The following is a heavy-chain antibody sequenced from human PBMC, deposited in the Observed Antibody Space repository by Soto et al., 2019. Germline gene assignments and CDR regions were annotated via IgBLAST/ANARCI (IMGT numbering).Heavy chain of an antibody. CDR3: ARIGGRYYPLDY. CDR2: IYHSGST. J-gene: IGHJ4*02. D-gene: IGHD1-26*01. Sequence: SETLSLTCTVSGYSINSGYYWGWIRQPPGKGLEWIASIYHSGSTYYNPSLKSRVTISVDTSKNQFSLKLSSVTAADTALYYCARIGGRYYPLDYWGQGTLVTVSS. V-gene: IGHV4-38-2*02. CDR1: GYSINSGYY.